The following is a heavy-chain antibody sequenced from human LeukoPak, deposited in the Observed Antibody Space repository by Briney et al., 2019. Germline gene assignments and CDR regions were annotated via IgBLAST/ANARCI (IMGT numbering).Heavy chain of an antibody. CDR1: GGTFSSYA. D-gene: IGHD2-2*01. J-gene: IGHJ4*02. V-gene: IGHV1-69*06. Sequence: SVKVSCKASGGTFSSYAISWVRQAPGQGLEWMGGIIPIFGTANYAQKFQGRVTITADKSTSAAYMELSSLRSEDTAVYYCARADCSSTSCPFDYWGQGTLVTVSS. CDR3: ARADCSSTSCPFDY. CDR2: IIPIFGTA.